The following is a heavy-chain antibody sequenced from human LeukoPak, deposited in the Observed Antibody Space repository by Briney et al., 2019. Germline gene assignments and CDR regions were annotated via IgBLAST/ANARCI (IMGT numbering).Heavy chain of an antibody. V-gene: IGHV3-23*01. D-gene: IGHD2-2*01. CDR1: GFTFSSYA. CDR2: ISGSGGST. CDR3: AKGAHVVVPAAILFDN. Sequence: GGSLRLSCAASGFTFSSYAMSWIRQAPGKGLERVSTISGSGGSTYYADSVKGRFAISRDNSKNTLYLQMNSLRAEDTAVYYCAKGAHVVVPAAILFDNWGQGTLVAVSS. J-gene: IGHJ4*02.